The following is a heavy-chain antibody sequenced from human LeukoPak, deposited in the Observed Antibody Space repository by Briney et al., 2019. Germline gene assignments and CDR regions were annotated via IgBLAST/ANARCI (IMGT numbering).Heavy chain of an antibody. CDR2: ISCTSRTL. CDR1: GFTFSSYR. CDR3: ARGGRVGATRRSAFDI. J-gene: IGHJ3*02. Sequence: GGSLRLSSAASGFTFSSYRLNWVRQAPGKGLEWVSYISCTSRTLYYADSVKGRFTISRDNSNNTLYLKMNSRRAEDTAVYYCARGGRVGATRRSAFDIWGQGAMVTVSS. V-gene: IGHV3-48*01. D-gene: IGHD1-26*01.